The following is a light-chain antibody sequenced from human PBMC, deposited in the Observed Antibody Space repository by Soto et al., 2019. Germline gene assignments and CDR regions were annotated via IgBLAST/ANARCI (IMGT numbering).Light chain of an antibody. Sequence: QSVLTQPASVSGSPGQSITISCTGTSSDVGGNKYVSWYQQHPGEAPKLMIYEVSNRPSGVSNRFSGSKSGNTASLTISGLQDEDEADYYCSSYTSSSTYVFGTGTKLTVL. V-gene: IGLV2-14*01. CDR3: SSYTSSSTYV. J-gene: IGLJ1*01. CDR1: SSDVGGNKY. CDR2: EVS.